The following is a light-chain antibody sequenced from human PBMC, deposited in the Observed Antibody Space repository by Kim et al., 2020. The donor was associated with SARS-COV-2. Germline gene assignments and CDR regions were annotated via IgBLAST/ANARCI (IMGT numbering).Light chain of an antibody. J-gene: IGLJ3*02. CDR1: NSNIGNNY. CDR3: GTWDGSLSSMV. CDR2: DDN. V-gene: IGLV1-51*01. Sequence: GQMVPISCSGSNSNIGNNYVAWYQQLPGTAPKLLIYDDNKRPSGIPDRFSGSKSGTSATLGITGLQTGDEAGYYCGTWDGSLSSMVFGGGTMLTVL.